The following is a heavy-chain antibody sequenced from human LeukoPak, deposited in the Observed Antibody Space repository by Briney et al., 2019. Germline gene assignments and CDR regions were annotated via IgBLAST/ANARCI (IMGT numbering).Heavy chain of an antibody. Sequence: GGSLRLSCAASGFTFSSYAMTWVRQAPGKGLEWVSVISGSGGSTYYADSVKGRFTISRGNSKNTLNLQMNSLRAEDTAVYYCAKQAEDYGDSKTDYWGQGTLVTVSS. CDR1: GFTFSSYA. CDR2: ISGSGGST. CDR3: AKQAEDYGDSKTDY. V-gene: IGHV3-23*01. J-gene: IGHJ4*02. D-gene: IGHD4-17*01.